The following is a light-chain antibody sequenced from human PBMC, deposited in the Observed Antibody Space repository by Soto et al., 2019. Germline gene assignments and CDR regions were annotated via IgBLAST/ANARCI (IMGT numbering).Light chain of an antibody. CDR2: DVR. Sequence: QSALTQPRSVSGSPGQSVTISCTGTSDDVGGYNYVSWYQQHPGTAPKLLIYDVRTRPSGVPDRFSGSKSGNTASLTISGLQADDEADYYCCSNAGSYISVFGGGTKLTVL. CDR1: SDDVGGYNY. V-gene: IGLV2-11*01. J-gene: IGLJ2*01. CDR3: CSNAGSYISV.